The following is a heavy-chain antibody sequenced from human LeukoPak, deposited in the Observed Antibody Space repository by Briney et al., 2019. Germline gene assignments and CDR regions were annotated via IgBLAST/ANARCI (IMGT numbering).Heavy chain of an antibody. V-gene: IGHV4-34*01. CDR3: ARRPPQWLALEKNWFDP. Sequence: SETLSLTCAVYGGSFSGYYWSWIRQPPGKGLEWIGEINHSGSTNYNPSLKSRVTISVDTSKNQFSLKLSSVTAADTAVYYCARRPPQWLALEKNWFDPWGQGTLVTVSS. J-gene: IGHJ5*02. D-gene: IGHD3-22*01. CDR2: INHSGST. CDR1: GGSFSGYY.